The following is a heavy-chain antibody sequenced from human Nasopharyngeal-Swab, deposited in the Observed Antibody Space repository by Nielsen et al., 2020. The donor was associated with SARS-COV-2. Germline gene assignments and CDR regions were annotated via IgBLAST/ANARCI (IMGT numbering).Heavy chain of an antibody. CDR2: ISSSGSTI. V-gene: IGHV3-11*04. Sequence: RQAPGKGLEWVSYISSSGSTIYYADSVKGRFTISRDNAKNSLYLQMNSLRAEDTAVYYCARGYYDFWSGYSFDYWGQGTLDTVSS. CDR3: ARGYYDFWSGYSFDY. D-gene: IGHD3-3*01. J-gene: IGHJ4*02.